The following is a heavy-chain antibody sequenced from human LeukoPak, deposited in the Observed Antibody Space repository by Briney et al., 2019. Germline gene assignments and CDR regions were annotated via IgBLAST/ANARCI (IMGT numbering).Heavy chain of an antibody. Sequence: GGSLRLSCVASGFTFSTYTMNWIRQAPGKGLEWVSGSIGSGGSAFYADSVKGRFSISRDTSKNTLFLHMNNLRAGDTAVYYCAKDADFWSGYYTGYYFDYWGQGTLVTVSS. D-gene: IGHD3-3*01. CDR1: GFTFSTYT. CDR2: SIGSGGSA. CDR3: AKDADFWSGYYTGYYFDY. J-gene: IGHJ4*02. V-gene: IGHV3-23*01.